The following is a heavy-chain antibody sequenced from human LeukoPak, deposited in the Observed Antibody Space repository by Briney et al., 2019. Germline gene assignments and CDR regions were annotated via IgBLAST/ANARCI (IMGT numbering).Heavy chain of an antibody. J-gene: IGHJ5*02. CDR3: ARLPYCSSTSCRSEFNWFDP. CDR1: GYTFTSYG. D-gene: IGHD2-2*01. Sequence: AASVKVSCXASGYTFTSYGISWVRQAPGQGLEWMGWISAYNGNTNYAQKLQDRVTMTTDTSTSTAYMELRSLRSDDTAVYYCARLPYCSSTSCRSEFNWFDPWGQGTLVTVSS. V-gene: IGHV1-18*01. CDR2: ISAYNGNT.